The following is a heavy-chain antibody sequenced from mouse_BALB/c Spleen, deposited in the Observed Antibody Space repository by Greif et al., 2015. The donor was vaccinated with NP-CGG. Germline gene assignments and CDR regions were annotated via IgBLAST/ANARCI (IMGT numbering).Heavy chain of an antibody. CDR2: IDPANINP. CDR3: ANAYYTSLGFAY. Sequence: VQLQQPGAELVKPGASVKLSCTASGFNIKDTYMHWVKQRPEQGLEWIGRIDPANINPKYDPKFQGKATITPDTSSNPAFLQRSSLASEDAAVYFCANAYYTSLGFAYWRQGTLVTVSA. J-gene: IGHJ3*01. V-gene: IGHV14-3*02. D-gene: IGHD2-12*01. CDR1: GFNIKDTY.